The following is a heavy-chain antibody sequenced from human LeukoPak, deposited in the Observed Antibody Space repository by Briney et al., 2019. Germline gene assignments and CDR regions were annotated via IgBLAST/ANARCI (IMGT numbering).Heavy chain of an antibody. J-gene: IGHJ4*02. CDR3: AGRPLYDYVWGSYRYATFDY. V-gene: IGHV4-39*01. CDR2: MFYSGST. CDR1: GGSLSSNTYF. D-gene: IGHD3-16*02. Sequence: PSETLSLTCTVSGGSLSSNTYFRGWICQPPGKGLEWIGSMFYSGSTYYNPSLKSRVTISVDTSNNQFSLRLTSVTAADTAVYYCAGRPLYDYVWGSYRYATFDYWGQGTLVTVSS.